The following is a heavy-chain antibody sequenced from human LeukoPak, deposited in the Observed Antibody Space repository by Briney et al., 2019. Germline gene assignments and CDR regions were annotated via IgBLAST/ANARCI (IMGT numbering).Heavy chain of an antibody. CDR2: IYPGDSDA. J-gene: IGHJ4*02. Sequence: GESLKISCKGSGSSFTTYWIAWVRQLPGKGLEWMGVIYPGDSDARYSPSFQGQVTLSADKSISTAYLQWSGLKASDTAIYYCARALVGAATLSYWGQGTLVTVSS. D-gene: IGHD1-26*01. CDR3: ARALVGAATLSY. CDR1: GSSFTTYW. V-gene: IGHV5-51*01.